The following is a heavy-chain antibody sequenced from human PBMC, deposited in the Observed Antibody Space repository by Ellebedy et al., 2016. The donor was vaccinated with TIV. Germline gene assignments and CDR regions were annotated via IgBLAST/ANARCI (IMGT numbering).Heavy chain of an antibody. J-gene: IGHJ4*02. CDR3: ARGNGNSYGYFDY. CDR1: GFTFSTYG. CDR2: IWYDGSNK. Sequence: GESLKISCAASGFTFSTYGMHWVRQAPGKGLEWVAVIWYDGSNKYFADSVRGRFTISRDNSKNTLYVQMNSLRAEDTAVYYCARGNGNSYGYFDYWGQGTLVTVSS. V-gene: IGHV3-33*01. D-gene: IGHD5-18*01.